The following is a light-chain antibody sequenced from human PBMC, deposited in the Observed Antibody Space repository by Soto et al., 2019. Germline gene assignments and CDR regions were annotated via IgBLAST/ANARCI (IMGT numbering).Light chain of an antibody. CDR3: SSYAGSNILV. CDR2: EVT. CDR1: SSDVGGYNY. V-gene: IGLV2-8*01. Sequence: QSALTQPPSASGSPGQSVTISCTGTSSDVGGYNYVSWYQQHPGKFPKLMIYEVTKRPSGVPDRFSGSKSGNTASPTVSGLQAEDEADYYCSSYAGSNILVFGGGTKLTVL. J-gene: IGLJ3*02.